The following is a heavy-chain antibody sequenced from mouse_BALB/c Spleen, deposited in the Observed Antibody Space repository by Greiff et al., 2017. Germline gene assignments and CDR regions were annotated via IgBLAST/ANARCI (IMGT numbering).Heavy chain of an antibody. CDR3: ARYYYGSSYFDY. J-gene: IGHJ2*01. Sequence: EVMLVESGGGLVQPGGSLKLSCAASGFTFSSYTMSWVRQTPEKRLEWVAYISNGGGSTYYPDTVKGRFTISRDNAKNTLYLQMSSLKSEDTAMYYCARYYYGSSYFDYWGQGTTLTVSS. D-gene: IGHD1-1*01. CDR1: GFTFSSYT. CDR2: ISNGGGST. V-gene: IGHV5-12-2*01.